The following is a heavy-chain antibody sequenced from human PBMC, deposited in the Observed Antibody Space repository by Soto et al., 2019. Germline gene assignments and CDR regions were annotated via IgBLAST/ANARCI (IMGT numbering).Heavy chain of an antibody. CDR2: IKRKIDGEKT. CDR1: GFSFSNAW. J-gene: IGHJ6*02. CDR3: TTGSVEGV. V-gene: IGHV3-15*07. Sequence: EVQLVESGGGLVKPGGSLRLSCAASGFSFSNAWMNWVCQAPGKGLEWVGRIKRKIDGEKTDYAAPVKGRFTISRDDSKNTLSLQMNSLKADDTAVYYCTTGSVEGVWGQGTTVTVSS.